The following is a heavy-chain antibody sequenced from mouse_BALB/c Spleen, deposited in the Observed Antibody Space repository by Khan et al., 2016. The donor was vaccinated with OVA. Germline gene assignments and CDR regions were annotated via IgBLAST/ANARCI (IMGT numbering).Heavy chain of an antibody. CDR1: GFTFSNYA. D-gene: IGHD1-1*01. CDR3: ARELFTTVVATPFAY. CDR2: ISSGGSYT. V-gene: IGHV5-9-3*01. J-gene: IGHJ3*01. Sequence: EVQLVESGGGLVKPGGSLKLSCAASGFTFSNYAMSWVRQTPEKRLKWVATISSGGSYTYFPDSVQGRFTISRDNAKNTLSLQISSLRSEDTAIDYCARELFTTVVATPFAYWGQGTLVTVSA.